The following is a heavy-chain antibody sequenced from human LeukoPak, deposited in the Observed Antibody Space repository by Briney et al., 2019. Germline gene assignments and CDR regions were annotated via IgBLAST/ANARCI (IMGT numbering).Heavy chain of an antibody. CDR2: ISGSGGST. D-gene: IGHD3-10*02. V-gene: IGHV3-23*01. J-gene: IGHJ6*04. CDR3: AELGITMIGGV. CDR1: GFTFISYA. Sequence: GGSLRLSCAASGFTFISYAMSWVRHAPVKGLEWVSIISGSGGSTYYAHSVKGRFTISRDNSKNTLYLQMKSLRAEDTAVYYCAELGITMIGGVWGKGTAVTISS.